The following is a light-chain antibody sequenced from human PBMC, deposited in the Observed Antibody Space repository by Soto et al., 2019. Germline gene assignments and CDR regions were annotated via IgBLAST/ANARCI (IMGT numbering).Light chain of an antibody. CDR1: SSDVGGYNY. CDR3: SSYAGSKTL. Sequence: QSALTQPPSASGSPGQSVTISCTGTSSDVGGYNYVSWYQQHPGKAPKLMIYEVSKRPSGVPDRFSGSKSGTASLTVSGLQAEDEADYYCSSYAGSKTLFGGGTQLTVL. V-gene: IGLV2-8*01. CDR2: EVS. J-gene: IGLJ2*01.